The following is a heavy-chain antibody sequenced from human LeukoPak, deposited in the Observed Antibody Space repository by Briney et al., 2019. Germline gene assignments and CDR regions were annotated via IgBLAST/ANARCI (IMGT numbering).Heavy chain of an antibody. D-gene: IGHD2-15*01. J-gene: IGHJ4*02. CDR3: ARDNEYCTRGTCRLDY. V-gene: IGHV3-74*01. CDR1: GFTFSFYW. CDR2: INNDGRST. Sequence: QPGGSLRLSCASSGFTFSFYWMHWVRQAPGKGLVWVSRINNDGRSTSYAGSVKGRFTISRDNAKNTLYLQMNSLRAEDTAVYYCARDNEYCTRGTCRLDYWGQGALVTVSS.